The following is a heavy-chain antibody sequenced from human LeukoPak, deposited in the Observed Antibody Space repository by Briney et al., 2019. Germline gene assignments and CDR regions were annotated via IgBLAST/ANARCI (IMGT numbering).Heavy chain of an antibody. D-gene: IGHD5-18*01. J-gene: IGHJ5*02. CDR1: GYTFTSYG. CDR3: VRERSNTQAMAMGASWLDP. Sequence: ASVKVSCKASGYTFTSYGISWVRQAPGQGLEWMGWISAYNGNTNYAQKLQGRVTMTTDTSTSTAYMELRSLRSEDTAIYYCVRERSNTQAMAMGASWLDPWGQGSLVTVSS. V-gene: IGHV1-18*01. CDR2: ISAYNGNT.